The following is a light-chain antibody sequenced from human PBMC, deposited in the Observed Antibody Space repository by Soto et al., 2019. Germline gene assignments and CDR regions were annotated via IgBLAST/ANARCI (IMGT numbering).Light chain of an antibody. CDR2: DAS. CDR1: QSISSW. CDR3: QQYNSYPWT. J-gene: IGKJ1*01. Sequence: DIQMTQSPSTLSASVGDRVTITCRASQSISSWLAWYQQKPGKAPKLLIYDASSLESGVPSRFSGSGCGTEFTLAISGLQPDDFATYYCQQYNSYPWTFGQGTKVEIK. V-gene: IGKV1-5*01.